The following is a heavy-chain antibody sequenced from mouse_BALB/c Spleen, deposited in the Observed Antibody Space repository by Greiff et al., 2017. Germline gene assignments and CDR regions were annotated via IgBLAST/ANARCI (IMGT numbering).Heavy chain of an antibody. CDR3: ALPRSTMITTGY. J-gene: IGHJ2*01. CDR2: INPSTGYT. D-gene: IGHD2-4*01. Sequence: VHLVESGAELAKPGASVKMSCKASGYTFTSYWMHWVKQRPGQGLEWIGYINPSTGYTEYNQKFKDKATLTADKSSSTAYMQLSSLTSEDSAVYYCALPRSTMITTGYWGQGTTLTVSS. CDR1: GYTFTSYW. V-gene: IGHV1-7*01.